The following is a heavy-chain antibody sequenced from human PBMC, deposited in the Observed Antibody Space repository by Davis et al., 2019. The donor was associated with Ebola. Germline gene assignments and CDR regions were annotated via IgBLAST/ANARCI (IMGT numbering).Heavy chain of an antibody. CDR1: GFTFSGSS. D-gene: IGHD3-10*01. J-gene: IGHJ4*02. V-gene: IGHV3-73*01. Sequence: GGSLRLSCAASGFTFSGSSMQWVRQGPGTGLEWVGRIRTTAYNYATVYPASVKGRFTISRDDSKSTTYLHMSSLRVEDTAVYYCTTRGFDSWGQGTLVTVSS. CDR2: IRTTAYNYAT. CDR3: TTRGFDS.